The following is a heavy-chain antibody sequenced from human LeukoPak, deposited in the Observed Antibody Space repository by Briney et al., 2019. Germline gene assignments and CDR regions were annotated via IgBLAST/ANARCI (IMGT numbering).Heavy chain of an antibody. Sequence: ASVKVSCKASGYSFKSYDFIWIRQAPGQGPEWLGWMNPHSGDTGFAVKFQGRVTVTRDTSTDTAYLELSSLKSEDTAVYYCARSSDYLNAFDIWGQGTMVIVSS. CDR1: GYSFKSYD. CDR3: ARSSDYLNAFDI. V-gene: IGHV1-8*01. D-gene: IGHD3-16*01. J-gene: IGHJ3*02. CDR2: MNPHSGDT.